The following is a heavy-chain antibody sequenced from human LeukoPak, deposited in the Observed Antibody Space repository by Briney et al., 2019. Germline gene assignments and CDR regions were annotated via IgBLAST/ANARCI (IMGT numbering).Heavy chain of an antibody. D-gene: IGHD3-3*01. CDR1: GFPFSSYS. CDR2: ISSGTSFI. J-gene: IGHJ5*02. CDR3: AKVLPIYFSPSSWFDP. Sequence: GGSLRLSCAASGFPFSSYSMNWVRQAPGKGLEWVSSISSGTSFIYYADSVKGRFTISRDNAKNSLYLQMNSLRAEDTAVYYCAKVLPIYFSPSSWFDPWGQGTLVTISS. V-gene: IGHV3-21*04.